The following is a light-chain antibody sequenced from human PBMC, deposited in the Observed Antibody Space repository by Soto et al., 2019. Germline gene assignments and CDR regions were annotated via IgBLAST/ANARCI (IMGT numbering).Light chain of an antibody. CDR1: QAIYSY. Sequence: DIQLTQSPFFLSASVGGRVTISCRASQAIYSYLAWYQQKPGKAPKLLIFGASKLQSGVPSRFSGSGSGTEFTLTISSLQPEDFATYYCQQLNSHPRTFGQGTKLEIK. CDR3: QQLNSHPRT. V-gene: IGKV1-9*01. J-gene: IGKJ2*01. CDR2: GAS.